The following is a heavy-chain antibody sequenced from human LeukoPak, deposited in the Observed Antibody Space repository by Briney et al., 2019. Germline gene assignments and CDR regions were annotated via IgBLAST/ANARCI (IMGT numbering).Heavy chain of an antibody. CDR1: GYSFIDYY. Sequence: SVKVSCKASGYSFIDYYMHWVRQAPGQGLEWMGGIIPIFGTANYAQKFQGRVTITADKSTSTAYMELSSLRSEDTAVYYCARDRELGYCSGGSCKYYYYGMDVWGKGTTVTVSS. CDR3: ARDRELGYCSGGSCKYYYYGMDV. CDR2: IIPIFGTA. D-gene: IGHD2-15*01. J-gene: IGHJ6*04. V-gene: IGHV1-69*06.